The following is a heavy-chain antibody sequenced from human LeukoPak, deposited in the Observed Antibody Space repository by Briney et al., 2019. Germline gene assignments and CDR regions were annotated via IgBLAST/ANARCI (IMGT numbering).Heavy chain of an antibody. CDR3: ARDTDRTSSRYFDC. CDR2: IDSGGST. Sequence: PGGSLRLSCAASGFSFSTYAMSWVRQAPGKGLEWVSVIDSGGSTYYAGSVKGRFTISRDRSKNTVHLQMNSLRAEDTGVYYCARDTDRTSSRYFDCWGQGTLVTVSS. V-gene: IGHV3-66*02. D-gene: IGHD6-6*01. CDR1: GFSFSTYA. J-gene: IGHJ4*02.